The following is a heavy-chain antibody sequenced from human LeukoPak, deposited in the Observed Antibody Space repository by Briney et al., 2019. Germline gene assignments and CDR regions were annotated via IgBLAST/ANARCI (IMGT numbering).Heavy chain of an antibody. V-gene: IGHV3-30*02. CDR1: GFTFSRYG. D-gene: IGHD1/OR15-1a*01. Sequence: PGGSLRLSCAASGFTFSRYGMHWVRQAPGKGLQWVAFIRYDGTNKYYADSVKGRFTTSRDNSKNTLYLQMNSLRAEDTAVYYCAKSTGEQLYFRDFDYWGQGTLVTVAS. J-gene: IGHJ4*02. CDR3: AKSTGEQLYFRDFDY. CDR2: IRYDGTNK.